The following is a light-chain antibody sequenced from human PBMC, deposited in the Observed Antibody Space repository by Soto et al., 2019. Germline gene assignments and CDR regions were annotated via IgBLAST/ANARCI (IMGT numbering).Light chain of an antibody. CDR2: GAS. V-gene: IGKV3-20*01. Sequence: EIVLTQSPGTLSLSPGERATLSCRASQSFHTNYLAWYQQRPGQAPRLLIYGASNRASGIPERFSGSGSGTDFTLTINRLEPEDSAVYFCQPYGSSPGFTFGRGTKIEIK. CDR3: QPYGSSPGFT. J-gene: IGKJ4*01. CDR1: QSFHTNY.